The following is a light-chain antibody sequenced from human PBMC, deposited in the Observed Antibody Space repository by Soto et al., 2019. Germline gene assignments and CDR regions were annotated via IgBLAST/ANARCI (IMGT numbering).Light chain of an antibody. J-gene: IGKJ5*01. V-gene: IGKV1-5*01. CDR3: QQYNSYSPT. CDR2: DAS. Sequence: DIQMTQSPSTLSASVGDRVTITCRASQSISSWLAWYQQKPGKAPKLLIYDASSLESGVPSRFSGSGSGTEFTLTISSLQPDEFATYYGQQYNSYSPTFGQGTRLEIK. CDR1: QSISSW.